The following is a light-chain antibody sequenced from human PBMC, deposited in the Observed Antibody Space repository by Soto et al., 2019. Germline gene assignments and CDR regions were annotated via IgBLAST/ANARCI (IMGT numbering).Light chain of an antibody. V-gene: IGKV3-15*01. CDR2: GAS. CDR1: QSVSSN. J-gene: IGKJ1*01. CDR3: QQYNNWPPSWT. Sequence: EIVMTQSPATPSVSQGERATLSCRASQSVSSNLAWYQQKPGQAPRLLIYGASTRATGIPARFSGSGSGTEFTLTISSLQSEDFAVYYCQQYNNWPPSWTFGQGTKVEIK.